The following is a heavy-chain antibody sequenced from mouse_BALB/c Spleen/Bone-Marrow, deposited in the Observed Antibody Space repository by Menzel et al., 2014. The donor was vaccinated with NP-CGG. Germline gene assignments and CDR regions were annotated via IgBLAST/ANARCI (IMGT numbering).Heavy chain of an antibody. CDR1: GYTFTSYN. CDR3: ARGEYGNAWFAY. J-gene: IGHJ3*01. Sequence: QVQLQQSGAELVRSGASVKMSCKASGYTFTSYNMHWVKQTPGQGLEWIGYIYPGNGGTKYNQKLKGKATLTADTSSSTAYMQIRSLTSEDSAVYFCARGEYGNAWFAYWGQGTLVTVSA. CDR2: IYPGNGGT. D-gene: IGHD2-10*02. V-gene: IGHV1-12*01.